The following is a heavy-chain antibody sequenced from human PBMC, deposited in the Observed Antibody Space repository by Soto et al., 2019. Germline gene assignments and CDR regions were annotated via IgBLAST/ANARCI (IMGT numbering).Heavy chain of an antibody. CDR2: TYYRSKWFD. Sequence: QVQLQQSGPGLVKPSQTLSLTCDISGDSVSTNSATWNWIRQSPSRGLEWLGRTYYRSKWFDDYAVSVKSRITISPEMYNNRISLQLNSVTPDDMAVYYCVSLIGNSWLDSWGQGTLVTVSS. CDR1: GDSVSTNSAT. CDR3: VSLIGNSWLDS. V-gene: IGHV6-1*01. D-gene: IGHD2-8*01. J-gene: IGHJ5*01.